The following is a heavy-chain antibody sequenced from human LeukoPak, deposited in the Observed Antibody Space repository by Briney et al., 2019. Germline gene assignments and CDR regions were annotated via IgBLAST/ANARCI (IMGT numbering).Heavy chain of an antibody. Sequence: GGSLRLSCGASGFAVSSNYMSWVRQAPGKGLEWFSVIYSGGSTYYADSVKGRFTISRDNSKNTLYLQMNSLRAEDTAVYYCARVFRNYYYMDVWGKGTTVTISS. CDR1: GFAVSSNY. V-gene: IGHV3-66*01. J-gene: IGHJ6*03. CDR3: ARVFRNYYYMDV. CDR2: IYSGGST. D-gene: IGHD3-10*01.